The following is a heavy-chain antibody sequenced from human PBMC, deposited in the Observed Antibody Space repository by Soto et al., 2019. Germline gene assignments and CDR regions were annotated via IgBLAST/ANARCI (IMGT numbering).Heavy chain of an antibody. D-gene: IGHD5-18*01. CDR3: ARVGDEDTAMGAHVAFDI. J-gene: IGHJ3*02. Sequence: ASVKVSCKASGYTFTSYAMHWVRQAPGQRLEWMGWINAGNGNTKYSQKFQGRVTITRDTSASTAYMELSSLRSEDTAVYYCARVGDEDTAMGAHVAFDIWGQGTMVTVSS. CDR2: INAGNGNT. CDR1: GYTFTSYA. V-gene: IGHV1-3*01.